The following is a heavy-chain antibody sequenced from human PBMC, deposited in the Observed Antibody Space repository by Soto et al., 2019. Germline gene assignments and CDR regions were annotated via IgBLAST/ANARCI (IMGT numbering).Heavy chain of an antibody. J-gene: IGHJ5*02. V-gene: IGHV3-74*01. CDR3: ARVIGGYCTNGVCPPPGWFDP. D-gene: IGHD2-8*01. CDR1: GFTFSSYW. Sequence: GGSLRLSCAASGFTFSSYWMHWVRQAPGKGLVWVSRINSDGSSTSYADSVKGRFTISRDNAKNTLYLQMSSLRAEDTAAYYCARVIGGYCTNGVCPPPGWFDPWCQVTLVTVSS. CDR2: INSDGSST.